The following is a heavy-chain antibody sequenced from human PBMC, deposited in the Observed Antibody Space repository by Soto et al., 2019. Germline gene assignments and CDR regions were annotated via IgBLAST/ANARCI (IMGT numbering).Heavy chain of an antibody. D-gene: IGHD6-19*01. Sequence: SQTLSLTCTVSGGSISCSSHSWSWIRQPPGQGLEWITTIHYSANTSYNPCPKSRVTIPCDKSRRKVPLRLSSVTAADTAVYYWARNERYSSGWDTAWYYYCAMAVWGQGTTVTVSS. CDR2: IHYSANT. CDR1: GGSISCSSHS. V-gene: IGHV4-39*01. J-gene: IGHJ6*02. CDR3: ARNERYSSGWDTAWYYYCAMAV.